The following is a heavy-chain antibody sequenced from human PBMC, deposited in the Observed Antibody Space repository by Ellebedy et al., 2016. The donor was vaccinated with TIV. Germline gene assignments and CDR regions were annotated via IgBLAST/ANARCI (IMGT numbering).Heavy chain of an antibody. J-gene: IGHJ6*02. D-gene: IGHD3-10*01. CDR2: LSGSGGST. Sequence: GESLKISCAASGFTFSSYAMSWVRQAPGKGPEWVSSLSGSGGSTYYADSVKGRFTIARDNSKNTLYLQMHSLRAEDTAVYYCAKRGTMVRGVITYYHYAMDVWGQGTTVTVSS. CDR3: AKRGTMVRGVITYYHYAMDV. V-gene: IGHV3-23*01. CDR1: GFTFSSYA.